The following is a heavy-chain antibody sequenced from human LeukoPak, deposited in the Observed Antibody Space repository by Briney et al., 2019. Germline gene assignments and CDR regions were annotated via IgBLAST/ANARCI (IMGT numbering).Heavy chain of an antibody. CDR3: ARAHFTATFDY. CDR1: GDSVSSSSAA. J-gene: IGHJ4*02. CDR2: TYHRSKWYN. V-gene: IGHV6-1*01. D-gene: IGHD2-15*01. Sequence: SQTLSLTCAISGDSVSSSSAAWPWIRQSPSRGLEWLGRTYHRSKWYNDYAISVKSRITINADTSKNQFSLQLNSVTPDDTALYYCARAHFTATFDYWGQGTLVTVSS.